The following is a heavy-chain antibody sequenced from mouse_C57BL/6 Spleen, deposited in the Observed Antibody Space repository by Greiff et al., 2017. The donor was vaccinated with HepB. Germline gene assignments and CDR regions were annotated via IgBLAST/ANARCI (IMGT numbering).Heavy chain of an antibody. CDR3: AREEYGSSYGDY. Sequence: VQLVESGAELARPGASVKLSCKASGYTFTSYGISWVKQRTGQGLEWIGEIYPRSGNTYYNEKFKGKATLTADKSSSTAYMEIRSRTSEDSAVYFCAREEYGSSYGDYWGQGTTLTVSS. J-gene: IGHJ2*01. CDR2: IYPRSGNT. V-gene: IGHV1-81*01. D-gene: IGHD1-1*01. CDR1: GYTFTSYG.